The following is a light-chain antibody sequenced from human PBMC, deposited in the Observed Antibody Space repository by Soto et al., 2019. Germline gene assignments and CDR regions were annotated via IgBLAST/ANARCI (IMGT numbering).Light chain of an antibody. CDR2: GAS. CDR1: QSVSSSN. V-gene: IGKV3-20*01. CDR3: QQYGSSPPYT. J-gene: IGKJ2*01. Sequence: EIVLTQSPGTLSLSPGERATLSCRASQSVSSSNLAWYQQKPGQAPRLLIYGASRRAPGIPDRFSGSGSGADFTLTINRLESEDFAVYYCQQYGSSPPYTFGQGTKLEIK.